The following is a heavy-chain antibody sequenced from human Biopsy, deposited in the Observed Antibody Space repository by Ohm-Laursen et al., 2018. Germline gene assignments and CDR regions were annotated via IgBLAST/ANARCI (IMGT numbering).Heavy chain of an antibody. Sequence: TLSLTCTVSGGSISSDYWSWIRQTPGKGLEWIGYIYYSGSTNYNPSLKSRVTISVDVSKNQFSLKLSSVTAADTAVYYCARATNSTGWPYYYFYGMDVWGQGTTVTVSS. J-gene: IGHJ6*02. V-gene: IGHV4-59*08. D-gene: IGHD2/OR15-2a*01. CDR1: GGSISSDY. CDR2: IYYSGST. CDR3: ARATNSTGWPYYYFYGMDV.